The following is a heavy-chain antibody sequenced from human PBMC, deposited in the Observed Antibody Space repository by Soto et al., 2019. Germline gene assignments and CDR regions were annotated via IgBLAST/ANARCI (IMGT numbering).Heavy chain of an antibody. J-gene: IGHJ5*02. Sequence: ASVKVSCKASGYIFTRYTMNWVRQAPGQRLEWMGWINPDNGNTKSSQKFQDRVIITRDTSASKAYMDLSSLRSEDTAVYYCARGIATGQLDPWGQGTLVTVSS. CDR3: ARGIATGQLDP. CDR1: GYIFTRYT. CDR2: INPDNGNT. V-gene: IGHV1-3*01. D-gene: IGHD2-15*01.